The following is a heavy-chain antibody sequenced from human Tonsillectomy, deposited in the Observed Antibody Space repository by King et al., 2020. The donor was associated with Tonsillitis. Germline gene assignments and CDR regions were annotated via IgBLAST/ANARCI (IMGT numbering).Heavy chain of an antibody. V-gene: IGHV1-69*09. CDR3: AKDRGRSATYYYFDS. CDR2: IIPIVDIV. Sequence: QLVQSGAEVKKPGSSVKVSCKASGGTFTNYAISWVRQAPGQGLDWMGRIIPIVDIVNYGQKFQGRVTITADKSTSTAYLELSSLRPDDTAVYYCAKDRGRSATYYYFDSWGQGTLVTVSS. J-gene: IGHJ4*02. D-gene: IGHD1-26*01. CDR1: GGTFTNYA.